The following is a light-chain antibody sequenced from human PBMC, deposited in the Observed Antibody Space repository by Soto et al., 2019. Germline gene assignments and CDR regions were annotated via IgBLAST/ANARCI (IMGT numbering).Light chain of an antibody. Sequence: DIVMTQSPDSLSVSLGERATINCKSSQSILYRSNSKYYLAWYQQKPGHPPKLLIYWASTRGSGVPDRFSGSGSATDYTLTISSRQAEDEAIYFCQQFFSVPLTFGGGTKVEIK. V-gene: IGKV4-1*01. CDR1: QSILYRSNSKYY. CDR3: QQFFSVPLT. CDR2: WAS. J-gene: IGKJ4*01.